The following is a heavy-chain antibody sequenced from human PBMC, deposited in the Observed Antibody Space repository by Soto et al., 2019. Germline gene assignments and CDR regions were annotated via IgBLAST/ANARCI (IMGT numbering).Heavy chain of an antibody. D-gene: IGHD6-19*01. CDR2: ISYDGSNK. CDR1: GFTFSSYA. J-gene: IGHJ4*02. CDR3: VRSSEQWLVLGSDY. Sequence: QVQLVESGGGVVQPGRSLRLSCAASGFTFSSYAMHWVRQAPGKGLEWVAVISYDGSNKYYADSVKGRFTISRDNSKNTLYLQMNSLRAEDTAVYYCVRSSEQWLVLGSDYWGQGTLVTVSS. V-gene: IGHV3-30-3*01.